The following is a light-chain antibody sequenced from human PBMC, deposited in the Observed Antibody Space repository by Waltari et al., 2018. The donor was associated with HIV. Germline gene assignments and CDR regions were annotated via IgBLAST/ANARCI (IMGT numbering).Light chain of an antibody. J-gene: IGKJ2*03. CDR2: KVS. V-gene: IGKV2-30*01. Sequence: DVVMTQSPLSLPVTLGQPASISCRSRQSLVYSDGNTYLNWFQQRPGQSPRRLIEKVSNRDSGVPDRFSGSGSGTDFTLKISRVEAEDVGVYYCMQGTHWPPYSFGQGTKLEIK. CDR3: MQGTHWPPYS. CDR1: QSLVYSDGNTY.